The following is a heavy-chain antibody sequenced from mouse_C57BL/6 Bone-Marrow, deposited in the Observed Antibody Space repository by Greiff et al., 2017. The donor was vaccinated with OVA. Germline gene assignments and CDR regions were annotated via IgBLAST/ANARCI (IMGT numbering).Heavy chain of an antibody. CDR3: ATHSYSNYHFAY. J-gene: IGHJ3*01. Sequence: QVQLKQSGAELARPGASVKMSCKASGYTFTSYTMHWVKQRPGQGLEWIGYINPSSGYTKYNQKFKDKATLTADKSSSTAYMQLSSLTSEDSAVYYCATHSYSNYHFAYWGQGTLVTVSA. D-gene: IGHD2-5*01. CDR2: INPSSGYT. CDR1: GYTFTSYT. V-gene: IGHV1-4*01.